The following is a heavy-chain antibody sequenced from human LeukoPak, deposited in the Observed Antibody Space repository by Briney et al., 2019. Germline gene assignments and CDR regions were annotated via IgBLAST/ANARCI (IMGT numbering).Heavy chain of an antibody. J-gene: IGHJ4*02. Sequence: PSETLSLTCSVYSGSFSGYYWSWIRQPPGKGLEWIGYIYYSGSTNYNPSLKSRVTISVETSKNQFSLKLSSVTAADTAVYYCARDSGSYFDYWGQGTLVTVPS. CDR2: IYYSGST. CDR1: SGSFSGYY. D-gene: IGHD1-26*01. V-gene: IGHV4-59*01. CDR3: ARDSGSYFDY.